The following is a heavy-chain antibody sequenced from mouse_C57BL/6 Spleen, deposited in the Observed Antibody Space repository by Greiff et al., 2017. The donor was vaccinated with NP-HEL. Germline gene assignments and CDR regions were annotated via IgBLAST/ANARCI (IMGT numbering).Heavy chain of an antibody. J-gene: IGHJ2*01. CDR1: GFSLTSYG. Sequence: VKLVESGPGLVQPSQSLSITCTVSGFSLTSYGVHWVRQSPGKGLEWLGVIWSGGSTDYNAAFISRLSISKDNSKSQVFFKMNSLQADDTAIYYCARVWDSTVVYFDYWGQGTTLTVSS. V-gene: IGHV2-2*01. CDR2: IWSGGST. D-gene: IGHD1-1*01. CDR3: ARVWDSTVVYFDY.